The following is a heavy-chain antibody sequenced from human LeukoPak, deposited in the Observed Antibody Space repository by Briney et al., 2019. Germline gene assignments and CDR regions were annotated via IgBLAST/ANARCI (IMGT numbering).Heavy chain of an antibody. J-gene: IGHJ6*02. V-gene: IGHV1-24*01. CDR3: ATAKGIAAAGILYYYYYGMDV. CDR2: FDPEDGET. CDR1: GYTLTELS. Sequence: ASVKVSYKVSGYTLTELSMHWVRQAPGKGLEWMGGFDPEDGETIYAQKFQGRVTMTEDTSTDTAYMELSSLRSEDTAVYYCATAKGIAAAGILYYYYYGMDVWGQGTTVTVSS. D-gene: IGHD6-13*01.